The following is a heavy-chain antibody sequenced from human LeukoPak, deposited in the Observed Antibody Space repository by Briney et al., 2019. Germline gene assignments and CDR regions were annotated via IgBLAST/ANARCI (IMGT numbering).Heavy chain of an antibody. Sequence: PGGSPRLSCAASGFTFDDYAMHWVRQAPGKGLEWVSGISWNSGSIGYADSVKGRLTISRDNAKNSLYLQMNSLRAEDTALYYCAKDISVLRIAVAGRAFDYWGQGTLVTVSS. CDR1: GFTFDDYA. CDR3: AKDISVLRIAVAGRAFDY. V-gene: IGHV3-9*01. D-gene: IGHD6-19*01. CDR2: ISWNSGSI. J-gene: IGHJ4*02.